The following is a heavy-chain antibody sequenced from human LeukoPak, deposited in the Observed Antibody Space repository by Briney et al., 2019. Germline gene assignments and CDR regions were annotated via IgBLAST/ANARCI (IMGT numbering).Heavy chain of an antibody. V-gene: IGHV4-59*01. CDR1: GGSISPDY. CDR2: IYYSGST. CDR3: ASQLGGTTFH. D-gene: IGHD1/OR15-1a*01. Sequence: PSETLSLTCTVSGGSISPDYWSWIRQPPGKGLEWIGFIYYSGSTNYNPSLKSRVTISVDTSKNQFSLRLNSVTAAETAVYYCASQLGGTTFHWGQGTLVTVSS. J-gene: IGHJ4*02.